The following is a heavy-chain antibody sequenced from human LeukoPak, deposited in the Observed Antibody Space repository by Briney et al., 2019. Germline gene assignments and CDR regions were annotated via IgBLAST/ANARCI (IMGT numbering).Heavy chain of an antibody. J-gene: IGHJ4*02. CDR3: ARRVYNWNAAGGDYFDY. V-gene: IGHV1-2*02. CDR2: VNPKSGGT. CDR1: GYIFTGHY. Sequence: ASVKVSCKASGYIFTGHYMHWVRQAPGQGLEWMGWVNPKSGGTSYAQRFQGRVTMTRDTSISTAYMELSRLRSDDTAVYYCARRVYNWNAAGGDYFDYWGQGTLVTVSS. D-gene: IGHD1-1*01.